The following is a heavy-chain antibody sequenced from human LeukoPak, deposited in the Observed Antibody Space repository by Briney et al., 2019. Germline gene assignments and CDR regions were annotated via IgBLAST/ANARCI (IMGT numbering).Heavy chain of an antibody. D-gene: IGHD3-10*01. J-gene: IGHJ6*04. Sequence: SETLSLTCTVSGGTISSYYWSWLRQPPGKGLEWIGYIYYSGSTNYNPCLKSRVTISVDTSKNQFSLKLSSVTDADTAVYYCARDVGDYGSGSSPHYYYYGMDVWGEGTTVTVSS. CDR2: IYYSGST. CDR1: GGTISSYY. V-gene: IGHV4-59*01. CDR3: ARDVGDYGSGSSPHYYYYGMDV.